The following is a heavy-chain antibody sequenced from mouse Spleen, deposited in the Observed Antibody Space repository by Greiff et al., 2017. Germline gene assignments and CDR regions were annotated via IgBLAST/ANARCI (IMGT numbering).Heavy chain of an antibody. V-gene: IGHV5-12-2*01. CDR3: ARREYFDY. CDR2: ISNGGGST. CDR1: GFTFSSYT. J-gene: IGHJ2*01. Sequence: EVHLVESGGGLVQPGGSLKLSCAASGFTFSSYTMSWVRQTPEKRLEWVAYISNGGGSTYYPDTVKGRFTISRDNAKNTLYLQMSSLKSEDTAMYYCARREYFDYWGQGTTLTVSS.